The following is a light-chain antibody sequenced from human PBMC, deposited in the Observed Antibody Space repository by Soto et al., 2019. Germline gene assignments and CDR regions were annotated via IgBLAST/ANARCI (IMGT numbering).Light chain of an antibody. V-gene: IGKV3-20*01. J-gene: IGKJ1*01. Sequence: EIVLTRSPGALSLSPGARATLSCRASQSLRSGDLAWYQQIPGQAPRLLIYGASSRATGIPDRFSGSGSGTDFNRTIGRLEPEDFAVDYCHQYGTSPRTFGQGTKVEIK. CDR1: QSLRSGD. CDR2: GAS. CDR3: HQYGTSPRT.